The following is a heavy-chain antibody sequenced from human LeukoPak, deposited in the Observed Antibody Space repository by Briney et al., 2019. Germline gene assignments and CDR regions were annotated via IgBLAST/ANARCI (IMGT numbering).Heavy chain of an antibody. CDR3: ARGTYYDLWSRYYFDSYYYYYMDV. CDR2: IYYSGCT. Sequence: SETLSLTCTVSGGSISSSSYYWGWIRQPPGKGLEWIGSIYYSGCTYYSPSLKSRVPISVDTSKNQFSLKLSSVTAADTAVYYCARGTYYDLWSRYYFDSYYYYYMDVWGKGTTVTVSS. CDR1: GGSISSSSYY. J-gene: IGHJ6*03. V-gene: IGHV4-39*07. D-gene: IGHD3-3*01.